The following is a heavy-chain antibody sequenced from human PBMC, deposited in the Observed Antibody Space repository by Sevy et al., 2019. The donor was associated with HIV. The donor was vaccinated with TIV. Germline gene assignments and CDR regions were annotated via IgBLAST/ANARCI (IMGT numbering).Heavy chain of an antibody. D-gene: IGHD6-6*01. V-gene: IGHV3-21*01. Sequence: GGSLRLSCAASGFTFSSYSMNWVRQAPGKGLEWVSSISSSSSYIYYADSVKGRFTISRDNAKNSLYLQMNSLRAEDTALYYCAIVDRNAFDIWGQGTMVTVSS. CDR2: ISSSSSYI. CDR3: AIVDRNAFDI. CDR1: GFTFSSYS. J-gene: IGHJ3*02.